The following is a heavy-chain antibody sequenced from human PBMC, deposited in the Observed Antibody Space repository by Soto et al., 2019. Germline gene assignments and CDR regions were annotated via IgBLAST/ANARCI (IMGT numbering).Heavy chain of an antibody. J-gene: IGHJ5*02. CDR2: IYYSGST. CDR3: ARSIVVVPAAMKS. D-gene: IGHD2-2*01. V-gene: IGHV4-39*01. CDR1: GGSISSSSYY. Sequence: QLQLQESGPGLVKPSETLSLTCTVSGGSISSSSYYWGWIRQPPGKGLEWIGSIYYSGSTYYNPSLKSRVTISVDTSKNQFSLKLSSVTAADTAVYYGARSIVVVPAAMKSWGQGTLVTVSS.